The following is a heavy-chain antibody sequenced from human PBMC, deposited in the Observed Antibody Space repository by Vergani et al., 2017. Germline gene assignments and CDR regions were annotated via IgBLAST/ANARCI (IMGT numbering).Heavy chain of an antibody. J-gene: IGHJ5*02. Sequence: QLQLQESGPGLVKPSETLSLTCSVSGGSISSSNDYWGWIRQSPGKGLEWIGSVSYSGSTYYNPSLKSRVTISVDRSKNQFSLKLSSVTAADTAVYYCARLYSSVVIGGFDPWGQGTLVTVSS. V-gene: IGHV4-39*07. D-gene: IGHD3-22*01. CDR3: ARLYSSVVIGGFDP. CDR2: VSYSGST. CDR1: GGSISSSNDY.